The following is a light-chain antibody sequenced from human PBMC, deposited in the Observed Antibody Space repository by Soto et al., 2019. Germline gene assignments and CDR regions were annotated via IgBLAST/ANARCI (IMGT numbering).Light chain of an antibody. CDR3: CSYACSVV. V-gene: IGLV2-23*01. J-gene: IGLJ3*02. CDR2: EAN. Sequence: QSALTQPASVSGSPGQSITISCTGTSSYVGGSNLVSWYQQHPGKAPNLMIFEANKRPSGVSNRFSGSQSGNTASLTISGLQAEDEADYYCCSYACSVVFGGGTKVTVL. CDR1: SSYVGGSNL.